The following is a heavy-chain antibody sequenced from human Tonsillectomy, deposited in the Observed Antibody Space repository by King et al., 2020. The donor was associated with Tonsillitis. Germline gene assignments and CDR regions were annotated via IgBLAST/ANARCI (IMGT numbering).Heavy chain of an antibody. V-gene: IGHV3-53*01. CDR2: IYSGGNP. CDR3: ARDSWEGYYGMDV. J-gene: IGHJ6*02. CDR1: GFTVSSNF. Sequence: VQLVESGGGLIQPGGSLRLSCAASGFTVSSNFMSWVRQAPGKGLEWVSVIYSGGNPYYADSVRGRFTISRDNSKNTLYLQMNSLRAEDTALYYCARDSWEGYYGMDVWGQGTTVTVSS. D-gene: IGHD1-26*01.